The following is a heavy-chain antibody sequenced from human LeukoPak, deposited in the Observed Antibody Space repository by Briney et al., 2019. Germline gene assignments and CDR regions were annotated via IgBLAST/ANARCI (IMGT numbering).Heavy chain of an antibody. D-gene: IGHD6-19*01. CDR3: ARHKGIAVAGTSPYYYYYYMDV. CDR2: ISGSGGST. V-gene: IGHV3-23*01. CDR1: GFTFSSYA. Sequence: GGSLRLSCAASGFTFSSYAMSWVRQAPGKGLEWVSAISGSGGSTYYADSVKGRFTISRDNSKNTLYLQMNSLRAEDTAVYYCARHKGIAVAGTSPYYYYYYMDVWGKGTTVTVSS. J-gene: IGHJ6*03.